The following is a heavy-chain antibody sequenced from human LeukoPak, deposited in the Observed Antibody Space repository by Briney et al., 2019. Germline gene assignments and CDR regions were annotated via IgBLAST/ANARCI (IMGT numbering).Heavy chain of an antibody. CDR3: ARDIAAAGAFDY. CDR2: IYTSGST. D-gene: IGHD6-13*01. CDR1: GGSVSSGSYY. J-gene: IGHJ4*02. V-gene: IGHV4-61*02. Sequence: SETLSLTCTVSGGSVSSGSYYWTWIRQTAGKELEWIGRIYTSGSTNYNPSLKSRVTMSVDTSKNQFSLKLSSVTAADTAVYYCARDIAAAGAFDYWGQGTLVTVSS.